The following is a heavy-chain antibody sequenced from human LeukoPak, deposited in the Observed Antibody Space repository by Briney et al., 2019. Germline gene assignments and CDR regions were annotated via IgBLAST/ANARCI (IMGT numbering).Heavy chain of an antibody. CDR1: GFTFSSYA. V-gene: IGHV3-23*01. CDR2: ISGSGGST. D-gene: IGHD3-16*01. J-gene: IGHJ4*02. CDR3: AKDRDYGSNFDY. Sequence: GGSLRLSCAASGFTFSSYAMSWVRQAPGKGLEWVSAISGSGGSTYYADSVKGRFTISRDNSKNTLYLQMNSLRAEDTAVYYSAKDRDYGSNFDYWGQGTLVTVSS.